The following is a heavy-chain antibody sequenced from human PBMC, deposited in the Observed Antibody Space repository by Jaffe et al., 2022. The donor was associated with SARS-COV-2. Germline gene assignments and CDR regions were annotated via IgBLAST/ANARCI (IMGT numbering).Heavy chain of an antibody. CDR3: ARSSGSKDANWYFDL. CDR1: GFTFSSYA. D-gene: IGHD3-22*01. Sequence: EVQLVESGGGLVQPGGSLRLSCAASGFTFSSYAMHWVRQAPGKGLEYVSAISSNGGSTYYANSVKGRFTISRDNSKNTLYLQMGSLRAEDMAVYYCARSSGSKDANWYFDLWGRGTLVTVSS. CDR2: ISSNGGST. J-gene: IGHJ2*01. V-gene: IGHV3-64*01.